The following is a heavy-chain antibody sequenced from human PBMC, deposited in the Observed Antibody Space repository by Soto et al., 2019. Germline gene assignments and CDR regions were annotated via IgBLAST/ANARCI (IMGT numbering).Heavy chain of an antibody. CDR3: AKSPRFLEWSIDY. J-gene: IGHJ4*02. D-gene: IGHD3-3*01. V-gene: IGHV3-9*01. CDR2: ISWNSGSI. CDR1: GFTFDDYA. Sequence: GGSLRLSCAASGFTFDDYAMHWVRQAPGKGLEWVSGISWNSGSIGYADSVKGRFTISRDNSKNSLYLQMNSLRAEDTALYYCAKSPRFLEWSIDYWGQGTLVTVSS.